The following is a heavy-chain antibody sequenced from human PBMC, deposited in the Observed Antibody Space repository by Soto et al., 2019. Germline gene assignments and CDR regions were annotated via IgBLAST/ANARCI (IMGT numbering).Heavy chain of an antibody. CDR2: ISSNGGST. V-gene: IGHV3-64D*08. J-gene: IGHJ4*02. CDR3: VKDLELDTAMVHPAFDY. CDR1: GFTFSSYA. D-gene: IGHD5-18*01. Sequence: GGSLRLSCSASGFTFSSYAMHWVRQAPGKGLEYVSAISSNGGSTYYADSVKGRFTISRDNSKNTLYLQMSSLRAEDTAVYYCVKDLELDTAMVHPAFDYWGQGTLVTVSS.